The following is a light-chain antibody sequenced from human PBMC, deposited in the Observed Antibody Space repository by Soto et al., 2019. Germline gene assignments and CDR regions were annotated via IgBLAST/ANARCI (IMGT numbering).Light chain of an antibody. J-gene: IGKJ4*01. CDR1: QAVPNN. CDR2: EES. CDR3: QQVKSYPRT. V-gene: IGKV1-9*01. Sequence: DINLYKSPSSLSASEEDRVTITCRPSQAVPNNMAWYQQKPGKPPKLLIYEESTLHSGVPSRFSGRKSGTQFTLTIDSLQPEDFTTYYCQQVKSYPRTFGGGTMVDIK.